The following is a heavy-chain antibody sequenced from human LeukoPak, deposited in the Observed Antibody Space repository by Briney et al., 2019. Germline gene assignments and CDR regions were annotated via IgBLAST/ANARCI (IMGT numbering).Heavy chain of an antibody. CDR3: TKGTQQWWTFDALDI. CDR1: GFTFSSYG. J-gene: IGHJ3*02. Sequence: GGSLRPSCAASGFTFSSYGMHWVRHAPNKWLDWVALISFDGGKNNYADSVKGRFTISRYNSNNTLYLQMNSLIPDDPAVYYCTKGTQQWWTFDALDIWGEGTMVTVSS. V-gene: IGHV3-30*18. D-gene: IGHD5-18*01. CDR2: ISFDGGKN.